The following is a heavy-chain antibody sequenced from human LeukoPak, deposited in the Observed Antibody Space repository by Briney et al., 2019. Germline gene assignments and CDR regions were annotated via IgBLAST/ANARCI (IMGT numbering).Heavy chain of an antibody. J-gene: IGHJ4*02. CDR3: ARDRGYYYDSSGFDY. V-gene: IGHV4-59*01. CDR2: IYYSGRT. D-gene: IGHD3-22*01. Sequence: SETLSLTCTVSGGSISSYYWSWIRQPPGKGLEWIGYIYYSGRTNYNPSLKSRVTISVDTSKNQFSLKLSSVTAADTAVYYCARDRGYYYDSSGFDYWGQGTLVTVSS. CDR1: GGSISSYY.